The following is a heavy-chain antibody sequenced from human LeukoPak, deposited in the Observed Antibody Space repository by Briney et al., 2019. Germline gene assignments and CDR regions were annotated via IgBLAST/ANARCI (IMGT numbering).Heavy chain of an antibody. V-gene: IGHV3-7*01. Sequence: GGSLRLSCAASEFTFSNYCMTWVRQAPGKGLEWVANIKEDGSDKYYVDSVKGRFTISRDSAKNSLYLQMNNLRAEDTAVYYCARDVGYFRFDYWGQGTLVTVSS. CDR2: IKEDGSDK. CDR3: ARDVGYFRFDY. CDR1: EFTFSNYC. D-gene: IGHD5-18*01. J-gene: IGHJ4*02.